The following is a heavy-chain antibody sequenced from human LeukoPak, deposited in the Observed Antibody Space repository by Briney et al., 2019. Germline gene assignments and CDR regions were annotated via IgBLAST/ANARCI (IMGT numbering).Heavy chain of an antibody. J-gene: IGHJ4*02. V-gene: IGHV4-31*03. D-gene: IGHD5-18*01. CDR3: ASLGYSYGYLYFDY. CDR2: IYYSGST. Sequence: PSQTLSLTCTVSGGSISSGGYYWSWIRQHPGKGLEWIGYIYYSGSTYYNPSLKSRVTISVGTSKNQFSLKLSSVTAADTAVYYCASLGYSYGYLYFDYWGQGTLVTVSS. CDR1: GGSISSGGYY.